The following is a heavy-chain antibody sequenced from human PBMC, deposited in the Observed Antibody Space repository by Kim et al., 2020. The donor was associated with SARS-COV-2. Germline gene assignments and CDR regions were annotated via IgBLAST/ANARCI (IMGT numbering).Heavy chain of an antibody. D-gene: IGHD3-10*02. J-gene: IGHJ3*02. CDR3: ARLTMSGFTTNAFEI. CDR1: GYTFITYW. CDR2: IDPSDSYT. V-gene: IGHV5-10-1*01. Sequence: GASLKISCKGSGYTFITYWISWVRQMPGKGLEWMGRIDPSDSYTNYSPSFQGHVTMSADKSISTAYLQWSSLKASDTAMYYCARLTMSGFTTNAFEIWGQGTMVSVSS.